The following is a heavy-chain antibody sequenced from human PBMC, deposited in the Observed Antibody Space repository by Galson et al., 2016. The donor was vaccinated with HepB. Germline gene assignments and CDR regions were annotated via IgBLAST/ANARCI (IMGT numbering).Heavy chain of an antibody. Sequence: SETLSLTCAVSSGSISSSTYYWGWIRQPPGKGLEWIGSIFYSVTTYYNPSLTSRVTIALATSKNQDSLRLSSVTAADSALYYWARDMVRDSSSYYYYYGLDVWSRGTMVTVSS. D-gene: IGHD6-6*01. CDR3: ARDMVRDSSSYYYYYGLDV. CDR2: IFYSVTT. V-gene: IGHV4-39*07. J-gene: IGHJ6*02. CDR1: SGSISSSTYY.